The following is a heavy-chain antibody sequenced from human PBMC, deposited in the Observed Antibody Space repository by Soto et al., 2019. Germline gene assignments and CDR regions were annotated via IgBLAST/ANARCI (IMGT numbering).Heavy chain of an antibody. D-gene: IGHD1-1*01. V-gene: IGHV4-59*08. CDR1: GGSISSYY. CDR2: ISYSGST. CDR3: ARRGRRDNILNDFDY. Sequence: PSETLSLTCTVSGGSISSYYWSWIRQPPGKGLEWIGYISYSGSTNYNPSLKSRVTISVDTSKNQFSLKLSSVTAADTAVYYCARRGRRDNILNDFDYWGQGTLVTVS. J-gene: IGHJ4*02.